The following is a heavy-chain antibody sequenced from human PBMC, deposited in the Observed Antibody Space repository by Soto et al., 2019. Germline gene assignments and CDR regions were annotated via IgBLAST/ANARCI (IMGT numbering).Heavy chain of an antibody. Sequence: QVQLVQSGAEVKKPGASVKVSCKASGYTFTSYDINWVRQATGQGLEWMGWMNPNSGNTGYAQKIQGRVTMTRTTSISTAYMELSSLRSEDTAVYYCSRGRGTQNWFDPWGQGTLVTVSS. CDR2: MNPNSGNT. CDR1: GYTFTSYD. V-gene: IGHV1-8*01. D-gene: IGHD1-7*01. J-gene: IGHJ5*02. CDR3: SRGRGTQNWFDP.